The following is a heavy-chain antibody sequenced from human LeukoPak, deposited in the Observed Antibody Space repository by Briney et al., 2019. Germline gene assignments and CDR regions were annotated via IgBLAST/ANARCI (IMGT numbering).Heavy chain of an antibody. J-gene: IGHJ6*02. CDR2: ISDSGST. V-gene: IGHV4-59*11. CDR1: GGSLSTHH. D-gene: IGHD3-3*01. CDR3: ARVGGTNFYYYGLDV. Sequence: SETLSLTCVVSGGSLSTHHWSWIRQSPGRGLEWIGYISDSGSTNYNPSLKSRVTISVDTSKNQFSLKLNSVTAADTAVYYCARVGGTNFYYYGLDVWGQGTTVTVSS.